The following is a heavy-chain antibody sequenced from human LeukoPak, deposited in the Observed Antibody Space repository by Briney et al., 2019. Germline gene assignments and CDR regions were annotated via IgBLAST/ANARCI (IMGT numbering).Heavy chain of an antibody. CDR3: TMYASGTIFVDY. V-gene: IGHV1-2*02. J-gene: IGHJ4*02. Sequence: ASVKVSCKASGYTFTGYYMHWVRQAPGQGLEWMGLINPNSGDTKYAQKFEDRITITRDTSISTAYMELNRLRSDDTAVYYCTMYASGTIFVDYWGQGTLVIVSS. CDR2: INPNSGDT. D-gene: IGHD3-10*01. CDR1: GYTFTGYY.